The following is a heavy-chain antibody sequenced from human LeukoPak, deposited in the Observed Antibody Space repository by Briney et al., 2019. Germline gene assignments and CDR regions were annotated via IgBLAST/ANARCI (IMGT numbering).Heavy chain of an antibody. CDR3: AKSGYYYDSSGYYDY. V-gene: IGHV3-21*01. J-gene: IGHJ4*02. D-gene: IGHD3-22*01. CDR1: GFTFSSYS. CDR2: ISSSSSYI. Sequence: PGGSLRLSCAASGFTFSSYSMNWVRQAPGKGLEWVSSISSSSSYIYYADSVKGRFTISRDNAKNSLYLQMNSLRAEDTAVYYCAKSGYYYDSSGYYDYWGQGTLVTVSS.